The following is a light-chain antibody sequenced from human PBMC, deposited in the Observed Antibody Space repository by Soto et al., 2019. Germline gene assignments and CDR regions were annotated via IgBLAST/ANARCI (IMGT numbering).Light chain of an antibody. CDR2: EVS. J-gene: IGKJ5*01. CDR1: QSLLHITGETF. CDR3: MQSTQLPPT. Sequence: DGVMTQTPLSLSVAPGQPASISCKSSQSLLHITGETFLFWYFQKPGQSPQLLIYEVSTRVSGVTDRFSGSGSGTDFTLEISRVETDDVGIYYCMQSTQLPPTFGQGTRLEI. V-gene: IGKV2D-29*02.